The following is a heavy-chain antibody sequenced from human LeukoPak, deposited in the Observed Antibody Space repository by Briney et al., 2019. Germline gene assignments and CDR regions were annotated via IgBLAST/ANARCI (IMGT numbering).Heavy chain of an antibody. CDR1: GFTFSSYG. V-gene: IGHV3-30*18. D-gene: IGHD5-24*01. Sequence: GGSLRLSCAASGFTFSSYGMHWVRQAPGKGLEWVAVISYDGSNKYYADSVKGRFTISRDNSKNTLYLQMNSLRAEDTAVYYCAKDRDGYNFYYYYGMDVWGQGITVTVSS. CDR3: AKDRDGYNFYYYYGMDV. J-gene: IGHJ6*02. CDR2: ISYDGSNK.